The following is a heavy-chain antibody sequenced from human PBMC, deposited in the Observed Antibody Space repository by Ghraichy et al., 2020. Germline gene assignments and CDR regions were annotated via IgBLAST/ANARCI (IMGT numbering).Heavy chain of an antibody. Sequence: SETLSLTCTVSGGSISSYYWSWIRQPPGKGLEWIGYIYYSGSTNYNPSLKSRVTLSVDTSKNQFSLKLSSVTAADTAVYYCARHAPSAGVVAAWIAFDIWGQGTMVTVSS. CDR2: IYYSGST. V-gene: IGHV4-59*08. CDR3: ARHAPSAGVVAAWIAFDI. D-gene: IGHD2-15*01. J-gene: IGHJ3*02. CDR1: GGSISSYY.